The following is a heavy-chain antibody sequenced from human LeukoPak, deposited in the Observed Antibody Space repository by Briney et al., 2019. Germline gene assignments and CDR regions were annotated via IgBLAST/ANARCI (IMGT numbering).Heavy chain of an antibody. CDR2: INPNSGGT. D-gene: IGHD2-15*01. Sequence: ASVKVSCKASGYTFTGYYVHWVRQAPGQGLEWMGWINPNSGGTNYAHKFQGRVTMTRDTSISTAYMELGRLRSDDTAVYYCARGLHCSGGTCSDSWGQGTLVTVSS. J-gene: IGHJ4*02. CDR3: ARGLHCSGGTCSDS. V-gene: IGHV1-2*02. CDR1: GYTFTGYY.